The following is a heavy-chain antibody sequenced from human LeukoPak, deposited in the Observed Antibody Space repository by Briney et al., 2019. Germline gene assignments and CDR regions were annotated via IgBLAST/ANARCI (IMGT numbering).Heavy chain of an antibody. CDR3: ARGLRFLEWFLDY. Sequence: ASVKVSCKASGYTFTGYYMHWVRQGPGQGLEWVGWINPNSGGTNYAQKFQGRVTMTRDTSISTAYMELSRLRSDDTAVYYCARGLRFLEWFLDYWGQGTLVTVSS. V-gene: IGHV1-2*02. J-gene: IGHJ4*02. D-gene: IGHD3-3*01. CDR2: INPNSGGT. CDR1: GYTFTGYY.